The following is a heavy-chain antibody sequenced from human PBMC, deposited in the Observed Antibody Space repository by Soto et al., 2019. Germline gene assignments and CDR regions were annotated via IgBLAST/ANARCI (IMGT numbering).Heavy chain of an antibody. Sequence: GASVKVSCKASGYTFTSYAMLWVRQAPGQRLEWMGWINGCNGDTKYAQKFQGRVTMTVDTSTTTAYMELRSLTSDDRAVYYCAKNGQPPYYYYGMDVWGQGTTVTVSS. CDR3: AKNGQPPYYYYGMDV. D-gene: IGHD2-8*01. V-gene: IGHV1-3*01. CDR2: INGCNGDT. CDR1: GYTFTSYA. J-gene: IGHJ6*02.